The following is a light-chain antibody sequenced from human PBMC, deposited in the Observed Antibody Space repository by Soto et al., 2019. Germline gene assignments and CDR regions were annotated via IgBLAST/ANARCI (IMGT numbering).Light chain of an antibody. V-gene: IGLV4-69*01. CDR3: QTWDTGARVV. Sequence: QPVLTQSPSASASLGASVKLTCTLSSGHSSYAIAWHQQQPEKGPRYLMKLSSDGSHSKGDGIPDRFSGSSSGAERYLTISSVRSEDEADSYCQTWDTGARVVFGGGTKLTVL. CDR2: LSSDGSH. J-gene: IGLJ2*01. CDR1: SGHSSYA.